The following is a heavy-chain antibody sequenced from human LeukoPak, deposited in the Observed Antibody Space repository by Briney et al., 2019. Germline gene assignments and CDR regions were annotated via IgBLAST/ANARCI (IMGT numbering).Heavy chain of an antibody. D-gene: IGHD4-17*01. V-gene: IGHV1-69*13. CDR2: IIPIFGTA. CDR1: GYTFSTYY. J-gene: IGHJ6*02. CDR3: ARANGDYSWSGGMDV. Sequence: ASVKVSCKTSGYTFSTYYVHWVRQTPGQGLEWMGGIIPIFGTANYAQKFQGRVTITADESTSTAYMELSSLRSEDTAVYYCARANGDYSWSGGMDVWGQGATVTVS.